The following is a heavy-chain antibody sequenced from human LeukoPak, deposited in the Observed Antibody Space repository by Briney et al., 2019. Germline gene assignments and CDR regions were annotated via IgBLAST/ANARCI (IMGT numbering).Heavy chain of an antibody. CDR1: GFSFSTYW. CDR2: IKEDGSQK. V-gene: IGHV3-7*03. J-gene: IGHJ4*02. CDR3: AREVLGTASAFDN. D-gene: IGHD1-1*01. Sequence: GGSLRLSCAPSGFSFSTYWMSWVRQAPGKGLEWVANIKEDGSQKYYVDSVKGRFTIFRDNAKNSLSLQMNSLRADDTAVYYCAREVLGTASAFDNWGQGTLVIVSS.